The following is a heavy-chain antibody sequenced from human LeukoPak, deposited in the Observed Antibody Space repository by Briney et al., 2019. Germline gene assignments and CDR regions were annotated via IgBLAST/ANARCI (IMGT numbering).Heavy chain of an antibody. CDR1: GGSISSSNW. V-gene: IGHV4-4*02. Sequence: SETLSLTCAVSGGSISSSNWWSWVRQPPGKGLEWMGEIYHSGNTNYNSSLKSRITISVDKSKNQLSLKLSSVTAADTAVYYCARGTAAAGNFEYWGQGTLVTVSS. J-gene: IGHJ4*02. CDR3: ARGTAAAGNFEY. CDR2: IYHSGNT. D-gene: IGHD6-13*01.